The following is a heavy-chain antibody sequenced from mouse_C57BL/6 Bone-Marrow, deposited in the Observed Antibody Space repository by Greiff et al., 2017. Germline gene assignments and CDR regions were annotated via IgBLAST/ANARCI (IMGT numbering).Heavy chain of an antibody. CDR2: IYPGDGDT. CDR1: GYAFSSSW. CDR3: ARSITTVVDYYAMDY. D-gene: IGHD1-1*01. Sequence: VMLVESGPELVKPGASVKISCKASGYAFSSSWMNWVKQRPGKGLEWIGRIYPGDGDTNYNGKFKGKATLTADKSSSTAYMQLSSLTSEDSAVYFCARSITTVVDYYAMDYWGQGTSVTVSS. J-gene: IGHJ4*01. V-gene: IGHV1-82*01.